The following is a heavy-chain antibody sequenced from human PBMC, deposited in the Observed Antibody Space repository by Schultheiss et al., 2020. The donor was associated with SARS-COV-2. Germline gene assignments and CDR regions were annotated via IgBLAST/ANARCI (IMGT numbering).Heavy chain of an antibody. D-gene: IGHD6-19*01. V-gene: IGHV4-4*07. CDR3: ARGYSGWRSEWFDP. J-gene: IGHJ5*02. CDR1: GGSISSYY. CDR2: IYTSGST. Sequence: ESLKISCTVSGGSISSYYWSWIRQPAGKGLEWIGRIYTSGSTNYNPSLKSRVTMSVDTSKKQFSLNLSSVTAADTAVYYCARGYSGWRSEWFDPWGQGTLVTVSS.